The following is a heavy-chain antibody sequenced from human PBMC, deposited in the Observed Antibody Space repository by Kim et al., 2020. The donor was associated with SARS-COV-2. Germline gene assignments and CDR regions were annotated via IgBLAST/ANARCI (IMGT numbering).Heavy chain of an antibody. J-gene: IGHJ5*02. Sequence: SPSFQGQVTMSVDKSISTAYLQWNSLKASDTAMYYCARGEQQLEYKWFDPWGQGTLVTVSS. CDR3: ARGEQQLEYKWFDP. V-gene: IGHV5-51*01. D-gene: IGHD6-13*01.